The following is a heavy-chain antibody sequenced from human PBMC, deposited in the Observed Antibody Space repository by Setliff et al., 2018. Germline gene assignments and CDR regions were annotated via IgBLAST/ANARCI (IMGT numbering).Heavy chain of an antibody. CDR1: GGSISSYY. D-gene: IGHD2-2*01. V-gene: IGHV4-59*12. CDR3: ARGRMRGSCSGPSCTYEPFDI. CDR2: INHSGSS. J-gene: IGHJ3*02. Sequence: SETLSLTCTVSGGSISSYYWSWIRQPPGKGLEWISEINHSGSSYYNPSLRSRVTISVDTSKNQFSLILRSVTAADTAVYYCARGRMRGSCSGPSCTYEPFDIWGQGTPVTVSS.